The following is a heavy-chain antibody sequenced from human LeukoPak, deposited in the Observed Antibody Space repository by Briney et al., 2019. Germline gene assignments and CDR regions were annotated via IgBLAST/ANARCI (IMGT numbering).Heavy chain of an antibody. CDR1: GGSISSGGYY. V-gene: IGHV4-31*03. CDR3: ARDGEQGSSYGMDV. D-gene: IGHD6-13*01. Sequence: SETLSLTCTVSGGSISSGGYYWSWIRQHPGKGLEWIGYIYYSGSTYYNPSLKSRVTISVDTSKNQFSLKLSSVTAADTAVYYCARDGEQGSSYGMDVWGQGTTVTVSS. J-gene: IGHJ6*02. CDR2: IYYSGST.